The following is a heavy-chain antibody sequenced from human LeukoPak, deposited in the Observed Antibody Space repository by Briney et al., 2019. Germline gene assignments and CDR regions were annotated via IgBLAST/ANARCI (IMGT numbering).Heavy chain of an antibody. V-gene: IGHV1-8*01. D-gene: IGHD3-3*01. Sequence: ASVKVSCKASGYTFTSYDINWVRQATGQGLEWMGWINPNSGGTNYAQKFQGRVTMTEDTSTDTAYMELSSLRSEDTAVYYCATIFGVPSGYFDYWGQGTLVTVSS. CDR2: INPNSGGT. J-gene: IGHJ4*02. CDR3: ATIFGVPSGYFDY. CDR1: GYTFTSYD.